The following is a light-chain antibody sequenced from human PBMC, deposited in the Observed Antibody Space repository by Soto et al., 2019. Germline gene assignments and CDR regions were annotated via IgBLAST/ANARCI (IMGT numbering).Light chain of an antibody. CDR3: QQYHNLWT. V-gene: IGKV3-15*01. CDR1: HYVYSN. J-gene: IGKJ1*01. CDR2: RAY. Sequence: EIVMTQSPATMSVSPGSRSTLSCTASHYVYSNVAWFQQRPGQSPRPLIYRAYTRATGTPARFSGSGSGTEFTLTITRLQSEDFALYYCQQYHNLWTVGKGTKLDI.